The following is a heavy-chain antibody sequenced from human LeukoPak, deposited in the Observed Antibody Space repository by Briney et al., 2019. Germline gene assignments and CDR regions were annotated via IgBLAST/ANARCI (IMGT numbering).Heavy chain of an antibody. J-gene: IGHJ5*02. CDR3: ARGVYSSSWYIFNWFDP. D-gene: IGHD6-13*01. Sequence: PGGSLRLSCAASGFTFSSYSMNWVRQAPGKGLEWVSSISSSSSYIYYADSVKGRFTISRDNAKNSLYLQMNSLRAEDTAVYYCARGVYSSSWYIFNWFDPWGQGTLVTVSS. V-gene: IGHV3-21*01. CDR1: GFTFSSYS. CDR2: ISSSSSYI.